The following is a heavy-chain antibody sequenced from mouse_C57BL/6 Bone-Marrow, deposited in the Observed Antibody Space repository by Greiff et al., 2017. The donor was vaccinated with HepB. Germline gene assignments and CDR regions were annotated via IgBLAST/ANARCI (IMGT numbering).Heavy chain of an antibody. CDR2: IYPGDGDT. D-gene: IGHD1-1*01. CDR1: GYAFSSYW. Sequence: VKLQQSGAELVKPGASVKISCKASGYAFSSYWMNWVKQRPGKGLEWIGQIYPGDGDTNYNGKFKGKATLTADKSSSTAYMQLSSLTSEDSAVYFCARRGSSPYYFDYWGQGTTLTVSS. CDR3: ARRGSSPYYFDY. V-gene: IGHV1-80*01. J-gene: IGHJ2*01.